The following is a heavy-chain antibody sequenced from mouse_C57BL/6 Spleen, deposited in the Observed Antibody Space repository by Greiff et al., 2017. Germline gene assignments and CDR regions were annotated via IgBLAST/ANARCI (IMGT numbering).Heavy chain of an antibody. J-gene: IGHJ3*01. Sequence: VQVVESGPELVKPGASVKISCKASGYAFSSSWMNWVKQRPGKGLEWIGRIYPGDGDTNYNGKFKGKATLTADKSSSTAYMQLSSLTSEDSAVYFCARGDGNYEGLGYWGQGTLVTVSA. V-gene: IGHV1-82*01. D-gene: IGHD2-1*01. CDR2: IYPGDGDT. CDR1: GYAFSSSW. CDR3: ARGDGNYEGLGY.